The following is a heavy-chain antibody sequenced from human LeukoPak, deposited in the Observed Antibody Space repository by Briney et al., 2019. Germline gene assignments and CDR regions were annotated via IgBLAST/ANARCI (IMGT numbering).Heavy chain of an antibody. J-gene: IGHJ4*02. D-gene: IGHD3-22*01. Sequence: SETLSLTCAVYGGSFSGYYWSWIRQPPGEGLEWIGEINHSGSTNYNPSLKSRVTISVDTSKNQFSLKLSSVTAADTAVYYCARGPSTYYYDSSGYPGNSNDYWGQGTLVTVSS. CDR1: GGSFSGYY. CDR2: INHSGST. V-gene: IGHV4-34*01. CDR3: ARGPSTYYYDSSGYPGNSNDY.